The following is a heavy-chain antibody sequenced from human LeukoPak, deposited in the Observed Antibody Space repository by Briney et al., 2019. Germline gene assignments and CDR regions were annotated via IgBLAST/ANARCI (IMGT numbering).Heavy chain of an antibody. CDR3: GRVVLHVFDY. J-gene: IGHJ4*02. Sequence: GGSLRLSCAASGFTFSNYEINWVRQAPGKGLEWVSCISTSESTTYYADSVKGRFTISRDNAKNSLFLQMNTLTVEDTAVYYGGRVVLHVFDYGGQGPPVTVS. CDR1: GFTFSNYE. V-gene: IGHV3-48*03. CDR2: ISTSESTT. D-gene: IGHD3-10*02.